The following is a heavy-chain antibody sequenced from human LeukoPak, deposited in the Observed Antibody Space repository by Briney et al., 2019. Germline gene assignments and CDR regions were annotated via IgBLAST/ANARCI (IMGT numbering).Heavy chain of an antibody. V-gene: IGHV4-59*01. CDR3: ARFAYCGGHCWYYFDY. J-gene: IGHJ4*02. CDR1: SGSISNYY. Sequence: SETLSLTCTVSSGSISNYYWSWIRQPPGKGLEWIGYIYSSGSTNYNPSLKSRVTISVDTSKNQFSLKLNSVTAADTAVYYCARFAYCGGHCWYYFDYWGQGSLVTVSS. D-gene: IGHD2-21*02. CDR2: IYSSGST.